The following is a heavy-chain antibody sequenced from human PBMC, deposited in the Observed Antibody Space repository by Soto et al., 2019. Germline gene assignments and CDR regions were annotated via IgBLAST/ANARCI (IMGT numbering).Heavy chain of an antibody. CDR3: VKDDNMMVLGILGH. CDR1: GFSFSDYY. V-gene: IGHV3-11*05. CDR2: ISSTSTYT. J-gene: IGHJ1*01. D-gene: IGHD3-10*01. Sequence: QVQLVESGGGLVKPGGSLRLSCAASGFSFSDYYMSWIRQAPGKGLEWVAYISSTSTYTNSADSVKGRFTISGDSAKTSRYLQMISLAAEDTAVYYCVKDDNMMVLGILGHWGQGTLVTVSS.